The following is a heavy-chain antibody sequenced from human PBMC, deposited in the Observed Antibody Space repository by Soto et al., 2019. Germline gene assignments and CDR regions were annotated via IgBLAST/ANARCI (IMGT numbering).Heavy chain of an antibody. Sequence: QVQLVESGGGVVQPGRSLRLSCAASGFTFSSYGMHWVRQAPGKGLEWVAVISYDGSNKYYADSVKGRFTISRDNSKNTLYLQMNSLRAEDTAVYYCAKVSGYSYDHYYYGMDVWGRGTTVTVSS. V-gene: IGHV3-30*18. CDR3: AKVSGYSYDHYYYGMDV. J-gene: IGHJ6*02. CDR2: ISYDGSNK. D-gene: IGHD5-18*01. CDR1: GFTFSSYG.